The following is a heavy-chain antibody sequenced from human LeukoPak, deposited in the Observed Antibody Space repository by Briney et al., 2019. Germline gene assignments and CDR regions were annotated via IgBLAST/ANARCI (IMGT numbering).Heavy chain of an antibody. CDR3: ASGQVVVLARRYYYYMDV. Sequence: PSETLCLTCTVSGVSISSYYWSWVRQPPGKGLEWIGDICYSGSSNYNPSLKSRVTISVDTSNNQFSLKLSSVTAADTAVYYCASGQVVVLARRYYYYMDVWGKGTTVTVSS. CDR2: ICYSGSS. D-gene: IGHD2-21*01. CDR1: GVSISSYY. V-gene: IGHV4-59*01. J-gene: IGHJ6*03.